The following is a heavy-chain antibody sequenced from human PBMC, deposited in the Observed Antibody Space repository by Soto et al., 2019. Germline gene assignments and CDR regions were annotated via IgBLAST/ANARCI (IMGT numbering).Heavy chain of an antibody. CDR1: GGSISSGDYY. Sequence: QVQLQESGPGLVKPSQTLSLTCTVSGGSISSGDYYWSWIRQPPGKGLEWIGYIYYSGSTYYNPSLKRRVTISVDTSKKQFSLQLSPVTAADTAVYYCARVRRGGHCFDPWGQGTLVTVSS. D-gene: IGHD1-26*01. CDR3: ARVRRGGHCFDP. V-gene: IGHV4-30-4*01. CDR2: IYYSGST. J-gene: IGHJ5*02.